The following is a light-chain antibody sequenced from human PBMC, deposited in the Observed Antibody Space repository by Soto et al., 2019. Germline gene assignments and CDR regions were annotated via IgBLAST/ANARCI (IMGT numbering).Light chain of an antibody. J-gene: IGKJ3*01. Sequence: DIQMTQSPSTLSASVGDRVTITCRASQSISSWLAWYQQKPGKAPKLLIYQTSNLQSGVPSRFSGSGSETEFTLAISSLQPEDFATYYCQQYYIYPPAFGLGTKVDIK. CDR3: QQYYIYPPA. CDR1: QSISSW. CDR2: QTS. V-gene: IGKV1-5*03.